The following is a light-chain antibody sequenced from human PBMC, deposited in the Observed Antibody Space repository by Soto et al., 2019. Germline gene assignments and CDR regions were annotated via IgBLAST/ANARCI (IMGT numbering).Light chain of an antibody. CDR1: QGIVSW. CDR3: QHYNSYSEA. V-gene: IGKV1-5*03. CDR2: KAS. Sequence: DIQMTQSPSTLSASVGDRVTITCRASQGIVSWLAWYQQKPGKAPKLLIYKASTLKSGVPSRFSGSGSGTEFTLTISSLQPDDFATYYCQHYNSYSEAFGQGTKVDI. J-gene: IGKJ1*01.